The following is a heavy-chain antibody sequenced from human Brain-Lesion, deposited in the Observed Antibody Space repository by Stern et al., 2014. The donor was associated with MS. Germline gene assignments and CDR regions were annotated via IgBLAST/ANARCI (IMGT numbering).Heavy chain of an antibody. CDR1: GGSINSGGYY. CDR2: IYYTGSA. CDR3: ARGARYSDSSGYYFYFDY. J-gene: IGHJ4*02. V-gene: IGHV4-31*03. Sequence: MQLVESGPGLVKPSQTLPLTCTVSGGSINSGGYYWSWIRPYPGQGLEWIGYIYYTGSAYYDPSLKSRLSMSIDTSKNQFSLNLNSVTAADTAVYYCARGARYSDSSGYYFYFDYWGQGTLVTVSS. D-gene: IGHD3-22*01.